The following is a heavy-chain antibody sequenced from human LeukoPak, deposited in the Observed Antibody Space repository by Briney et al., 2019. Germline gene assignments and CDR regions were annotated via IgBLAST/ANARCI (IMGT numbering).Heavy chain of an antibody. CDR3: ARDRQATTAYDAFDI. Sequence: PSEPLSLTCTVAGDSISCYYWSWLRQPPRKVEWWIGYNYYSGSTKYNPSLKSRVTISVDTSKNQFSLKLSSMTASDTAVYYCARDRQATTAYDAFDIWGRGTMVTVSS. J-gene: IGHJ3*02. V-gene: IGHV4-59*01. CDR2: NYYSGST. CDR1: GDSISCYY. D-gene: IGHD4-17*01.